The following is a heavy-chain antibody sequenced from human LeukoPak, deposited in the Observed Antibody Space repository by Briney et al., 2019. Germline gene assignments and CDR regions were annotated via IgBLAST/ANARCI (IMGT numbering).Heavy chain of an antibody. V-gene: IGHV3-33*01. J-gene: IGHJ6*02. CDR2: IWYDGSNK. CDR1: GFTFSSYG. Sequence: GGSLRLSCAASGFTFSSYGMHWVRQAPGKGLEWVAVIWYDGSNKYYADSVKGRFTISRDNSKNKVDLQLNSLRAEDTAVYYCARDRYSSGWKNYYYYYGMDVWGQGTTVTVSS. D-gene: IGHD6-19*01. CDR3: ARDRYSSGWKNYYYYYGMDV.